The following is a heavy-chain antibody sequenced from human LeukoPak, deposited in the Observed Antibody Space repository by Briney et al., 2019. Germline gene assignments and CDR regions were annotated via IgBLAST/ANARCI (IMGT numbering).Heavy chain of an antibody. CDR1: GFTFSSYA. J-gene: IGHJ5*02. Sequence: GGSLRLSCAASGFTFSSYAMSWVRQAPGKGLEWVSAISGSGGSTYYADSVKGRFTISRDNSKNTLYLQMNSLRAEDTAVYYCAKEGSGALTGRYNWFDPWGQGTPVTVSS. V-gene: IGHV3-23*01. CDR3: AKEGSGALTGRYNWFDP. D-gene: IGHD3-9*01. CDR2: ISGSGGST.